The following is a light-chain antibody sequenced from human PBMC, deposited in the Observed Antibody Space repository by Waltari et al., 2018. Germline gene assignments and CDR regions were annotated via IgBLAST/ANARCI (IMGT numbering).Light chain of an antibody. CDR3: CSHTTRGSYI. J-gene: IGLJ1*01. CDR1: SSDVGGYND. V-gene: IGLV2-11*01. Sequence: QAALTQPPSVSKSLGQSVTISCTGTSSDVGGYNDVSWYQQDPGTGPRVLIYDVNKRPSGVSDRFSGSKSGNTASLTISGLQADDEADYYCCSHTTRGSYIFGTGTRLTVL. CDR2: DVN.